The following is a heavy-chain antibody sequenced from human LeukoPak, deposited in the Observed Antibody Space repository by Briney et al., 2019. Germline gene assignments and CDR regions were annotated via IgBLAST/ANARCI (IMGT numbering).Heavy chain of an antibody. CDR2: INPNSGGT. Sequence: ASVKVSCKASGYTFTGYYMHWVRHAPGQGLEWMGWINPNSGGTNYAQKFQGRVTMTRDTSISTAYMELSRLRSDDTAVYYCARGGGMTTVTKSWFDPWGQGTLVTVSS. CDR3: ARGGGMTTVTKSWFDP. D-gene: IGHD4-17*01. J-gene: IGHJ5*02. V-gene: IGHV1-2*02. CDR1: GYTFTGYY.